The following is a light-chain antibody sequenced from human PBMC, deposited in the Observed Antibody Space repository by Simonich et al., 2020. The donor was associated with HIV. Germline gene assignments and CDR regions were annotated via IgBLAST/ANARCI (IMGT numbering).Light chain of an antibody. CDR1: SGHSTYA. Sequence: QIVLTQSPSASASLGASVKLTCTLSSGHSTYAIAWHQQLPEKGPRFVMKVKSDGSHSKGDGIPDRFSGSSSGAERYLTISSLQSEDEADYYCQTWGTGIRVFGGGTKLTVL. V-gene: IGLV4-69*01. CDR3: QTWGTGIRV. CDR2: VKSDGSH. J-gene: IGLJ3*02.